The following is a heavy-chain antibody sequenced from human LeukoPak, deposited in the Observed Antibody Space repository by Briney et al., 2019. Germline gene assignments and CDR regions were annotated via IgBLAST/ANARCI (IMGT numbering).Heavy chain of an antibody. CDR1: GFTFDDYA. Sequence: GGSLRLSCAASGFTFDDYAMHWVRQAPGKGLEWVSGISWNSGSIGYADSVKGRFTISRDNAKNSPYLQMNSLRAEDTALYYCAKDRTDCSGGSCYSLYYYYMDVWGKGTTVTVSS. CDR3: AKDRTDCSGGSCYSLYYYYMDV. J-gene: IGHJ6*03. V-gene: IGHV3-9*01. CDR2: ISWNSGSI. D-gene: IGHD2-15*01.